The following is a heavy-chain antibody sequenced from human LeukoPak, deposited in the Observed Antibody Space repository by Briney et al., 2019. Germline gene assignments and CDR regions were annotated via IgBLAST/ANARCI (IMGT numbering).Heavy chain of an antibody. D-gene: IGHD6-6*01. CDR2: IRSSGGGGST. Sequence: GGSLRLSCEASGFTFSNYAMNWVRQAPGKGLEWVSVIRSSGGGGSTYYADSVKGRFTISRDNSKNTLYLQMNSLRAADTAVYYCARDKGTSYLSSFDYWGQGTLVTVSS. CDR1: GFTFSNYA. J-gene: IGHJ4*02. V-gene: IGHV3-23*01. CDR3: ARDKGTSYLSSFDY.